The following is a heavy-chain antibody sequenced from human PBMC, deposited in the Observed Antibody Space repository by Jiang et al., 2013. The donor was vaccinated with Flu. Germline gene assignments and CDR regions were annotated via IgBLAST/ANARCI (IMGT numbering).Heavy chain of an antibody. CDR1: GYTFTVRY. V-gene: IGHV1-2*02. CDR3: AVSIAVPATPNFDF. Sequence: KNPGASVKVSCKASGYTFTVRYIHWMRQAPGQGLEWMGWINPNSGGTKYAQKFQGRVTLTRDTSISTVYMELSSLRSDDTAMFYCAVSIAVPATPNFDFWGQGTLVTVSS. D-gene: IGHD2-15*01. CDR2: INPNSGGT. J-gene: IGHJ4*02.